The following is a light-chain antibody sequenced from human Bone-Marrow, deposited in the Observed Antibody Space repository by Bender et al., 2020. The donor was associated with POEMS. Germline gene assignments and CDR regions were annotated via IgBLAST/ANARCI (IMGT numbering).Light chain of an antibody. Sequence: QSVVTQPPSLSEAPRQRVTISCSGSSSNIGNHGVNWYQQLPGEAPKLLIYNNHQRPSGVSDRFSASKSGTSASLAISELQSEDEALYYCSAWDDSLSGWVFGGGTKLTVL. CDR1: SSNIGNHG. CDR3: SAWDDSLSGWV. J-gene: IGLJ3*02. V-gene: IGLV1-36*01. CDR2: NNH.